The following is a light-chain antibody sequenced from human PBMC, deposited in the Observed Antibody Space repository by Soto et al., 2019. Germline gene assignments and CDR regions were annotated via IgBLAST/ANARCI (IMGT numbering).Light chain of an antibody. Sequence: DFVMTQSPDSLAVSLGERANISCRSSRTLFYSANTKNYLAWYQQKPAQPPRLLIYWASTRESGVPDRFTGSGSVTDFTLTISSLQADDVAVYYCQQYYGTPYTFGQGTKLEI. CDR1: RTLFYSANTKNY. V-gene: IGKV4-1*01. CDR2: WAS. CDR3: QQYYGTPYT. J-gene: IGKJ2*01.